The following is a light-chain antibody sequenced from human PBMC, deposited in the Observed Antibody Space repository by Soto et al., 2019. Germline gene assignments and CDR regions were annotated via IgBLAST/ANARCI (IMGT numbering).Light chain of an antibody. Sequence: EVVMTQSPVTLSVSPGESATLSCRASQGVRDNLAWYEQRPGQAPRLLIYGASRRATGFPARFRGSGSGTEFTLTISSLKSEDFEVYYCQQYDNWPWTFGQGTKVDIK. CDR2: GAS. V-gene: IGKV3-15*01. J-gene: IGKJ1*01. CDR3: QQYDNWPWT. CDR1: QGVRDN.